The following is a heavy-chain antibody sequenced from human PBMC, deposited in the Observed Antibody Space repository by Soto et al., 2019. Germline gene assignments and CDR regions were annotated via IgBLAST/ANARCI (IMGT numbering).Heavy chain of an antibody. CDR1: GFTFSNAW. CDR3: TTRITIFGVVICS. J-gene: IGHJ5*02. D-gene: IGHD3-3*01. V-gene: IGHV3-15*01. Sequence: PGGSLRLSCAASGFTFSNAWMSWVRQAPGKGLEWVGRIKSKTDGGTTDYAAPVKGRFTISRDDSKNTLYLQMNSLKTEDTAVYYCTTRITIFGVVICSWGQGTLVTVSS. CDR2: IKSKTDGGTT.